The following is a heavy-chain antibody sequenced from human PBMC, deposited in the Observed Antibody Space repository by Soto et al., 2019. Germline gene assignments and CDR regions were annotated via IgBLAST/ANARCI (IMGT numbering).Heavy chain of an antibody. J-gene: IGHJ6*02. Sequence: QVQLVQTGAEVKKPGASVKVSCKASGYAFSDNGVSWVRQAPVQGRGWMGLFSTYTGKTNYAQKFQDRVHPTTDTTTSTAYMNLRSLRSDDTAVYYCAREGQFAPGGNQLMDVWGQGTTVTVSS. CDR1: GYAFSDNG. D-gene: IGHD1-1*01. CDR3: AREGQFAPGGNQLMDV. V-gene: IGHV1-18*04. CDR2: FSTYTGKT.